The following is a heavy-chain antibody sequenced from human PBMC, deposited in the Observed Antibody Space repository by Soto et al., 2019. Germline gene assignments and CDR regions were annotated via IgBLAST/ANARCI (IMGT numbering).Heavy chain of an antibody. CDR2: IYWDDDK. CDR3: AHRVLRTVFGLVTTTAIYFDF. CDR1: GFSLTTSGVG. Sequence: QITLKESGPTVVKPTETLTLTCTFSGFSLTTSGVGVGWVRQSPGKAPEWLALIYWDDDKRYSTSLNSRLTITTDTAKNPLVLTMANVDPADTATYYCAHRVLRTVFGLVTTTAIYFDFWGQGTPVVVSS. V-gene: IGHV2-5*02. D-gene: IGHD3-3*01. J-gene: IGHJ4*02.